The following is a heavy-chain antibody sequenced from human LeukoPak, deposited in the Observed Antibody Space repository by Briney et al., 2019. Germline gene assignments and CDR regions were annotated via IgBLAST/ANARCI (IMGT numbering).Heavy chain of an antibody. CDR1: GFIFDDFA. Sequence: GGSLRLSCAASGFIFDDFAMHWVRQAPGQGLGRVSGISWKSGNIAYVDSVKGRFTISRDNAKNSVYLQMNSLRAEDTALYYCVKDLYGTPWYGAFHMWGQGTMVTVSS. CDR3: VKDLYGTPWYGAFHM. CDR2: ISWKSGNI. V-gene: IGHV3-9*01. J-gene: IGHJ3*02. D-gene: IGHD6-13*01.